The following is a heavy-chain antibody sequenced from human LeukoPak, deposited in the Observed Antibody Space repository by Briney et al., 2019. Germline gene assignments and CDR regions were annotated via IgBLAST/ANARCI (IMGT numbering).Heavy chain of an antibody. Sequence: SEALSLTCTVSGGSISSSSYYWGWIRQPPGKGLEWIGSIYYSGSTYYNPSLKSRVTISVDTSKNQFSLKLSSVTAADTAVYYCARDRNDFWSGYDCWGQGTLVTVSS. CDR3: ARDRNDFWSGYDC. J-gene: IGHJ4*02. V-gene: IGHV4-39*02. D-gene: IGHD3-3*01. CDR2: IYYSGST. CDR1: GGSISSSSYY.